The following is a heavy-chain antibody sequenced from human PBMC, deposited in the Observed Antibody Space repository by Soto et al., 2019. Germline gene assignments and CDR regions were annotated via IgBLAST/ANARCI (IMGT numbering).Heavy chain of an antibody. Sequence: EVQLVESGGGLIQPGGSLRLSCVASGFTVSSNYMSWVRQAPGEGLEWVSIIDSGSSTYYADSVKGRFTIFRDNSKNTVYLQMGSLRDEDTAVYYCTRQTGTAEDYWGQGTLVTVSS. D-gene: IGHD1-1*01. V-gene: IGHV3-53*01. CDR3: TRQTGTAEDY. J-gene: IGHJ4*02. CDR1: GFTVSSNY. CDR2: IDSGSST.